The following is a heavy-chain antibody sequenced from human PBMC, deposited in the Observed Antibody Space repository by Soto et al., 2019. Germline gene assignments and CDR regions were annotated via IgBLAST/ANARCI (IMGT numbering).Heavy chain of an antibody. V-gene: IGHV1-18*01. CDR3: AISTVTTVEDEYNYYYYYGMDV. CDR2: ISAYNGKT. Sequence: ASVKVSCKASGYTFTSYGISWVRQAPGQGLEWMGWISAYNGKTNYAQKFQGRVTMTTDKSTSTAYMELSSLRSEDTAVYYCAISTVTTVEDEYNYYYYYGMDVWGQGTTVTVSS. D-gene: IGHD4-4*01. CDR1: GYTFTSYG. J-gene: IGHJ6*02.